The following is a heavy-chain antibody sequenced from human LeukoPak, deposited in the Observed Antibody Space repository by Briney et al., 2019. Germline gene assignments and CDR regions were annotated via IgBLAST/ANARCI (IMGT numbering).Heavy chain of an antibody. CDR2: IKSKTDGGTT. D-gene: IGHD3-22*01. CDR1: GFTFSNAW. CDR3: TTDLPYDSSGFI. J-gene: IGHJ4*02. Sequence: GGSLRLSCAASGFTFSNAWMSWVRQAPGKGLEWVGRIKSKTDGGTTDYAAPVKGRFTISRDDSKNTLYLQMNSLKTEDTAVYYCTTDLPYDSSGFIWGQGTLVTVSS. V-gene: IGHV3-15*01.